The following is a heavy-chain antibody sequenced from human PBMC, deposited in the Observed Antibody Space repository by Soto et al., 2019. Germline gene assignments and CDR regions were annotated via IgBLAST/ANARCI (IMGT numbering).Heavy chain of an antibody. V-gene: IGHV3-7*02. D-gene: IGHD6-19*01. Sequence: EVQLVESGGGLVQPGGSLRLSCAASGFTISSHWMGWVRQAPGKGLEWVANIEQDGSDKYYVDSVKGRFSISRDNAKNSLYLQMNNLRAEDAAVYYCASSAHSSIFDYWGQGTLATVSS. J-gene: IGHJ4*02. CDR1: GFTISSHW. CDR2: IEQDGSDK. CDR3: ASSAHSSIFDY.